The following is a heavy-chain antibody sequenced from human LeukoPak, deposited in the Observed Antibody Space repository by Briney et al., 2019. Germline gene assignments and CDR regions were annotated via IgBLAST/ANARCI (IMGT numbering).Heavy chain of an antibody. CDR2: ISAYDGNT. CDR1: GYTFSNYG. V-gene: IGHV1-18*01. CDR3: AKGNGGSFDY. Sequence: ASVKVSCKASGYTFSNYGFSWLRQAPGQGLEWMGWISAYDGNTNYAQSLQGRVTMTTDTSTSTAYMELRSLRSDDTAVYYCAKGNGGSFDYWGQGTLVTVSS. J-gene: IGHJ4*02. D-gene: IGHD4-23*01.